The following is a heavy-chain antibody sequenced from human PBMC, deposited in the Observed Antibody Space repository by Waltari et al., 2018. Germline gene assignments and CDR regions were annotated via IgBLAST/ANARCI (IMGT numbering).Heavy chain of an antibody. J-gene: IGHJ4*02. Sequence: EVQVVESGGGLVQPGGSLKLSCATSGFTFSGPTIHWVRQTSGKGLEWIGRMRSKPNKYATRYTASVEGRFTISRDDSENTAYLQMSSLMTEDTAVYYCTGGAVTGTDFWGQGTLVTVSS. CDR1: GFTFSGPT. CDR3: TGGAVTGTDF. D-gene: IGHD6-13*01. CDR2: MRSKPNKYAT. V-gene: IGHV3-73*01.